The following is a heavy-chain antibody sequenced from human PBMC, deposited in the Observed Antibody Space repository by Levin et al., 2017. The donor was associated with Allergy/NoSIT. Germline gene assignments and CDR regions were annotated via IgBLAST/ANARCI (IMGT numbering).Heavy chain of an antibody. J-gene: IGHJ4*02. Sequence: SPTLSLTCTVSGGSLSSGDYYWTWIRQPPGKGLEWIGYIYHTGATYYNPSLMSRLTMSVDTSKNQFSLKLNSVTVADTAVYYCGRGNRGIDYWGQGTLVTVAS. CDR3: GRGNRGIDY. CDR1: GGSLSSGDYY. V-gene: IGHV4-30-4*01. D-gene: IGHD6-13*01. CDR2: IYHTGAT.